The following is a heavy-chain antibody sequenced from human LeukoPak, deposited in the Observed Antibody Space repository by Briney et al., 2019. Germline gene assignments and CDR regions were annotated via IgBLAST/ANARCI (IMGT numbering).Heavy chain of an antibody. J-gene: IGHJ4*02. CDR2: ISSSGASI. D-gene: IGHD6-19*01. V-gene: IGHV3-11*01. Sequence: SGGSLRLSCAASGFTFSEYYMIWIRQAPGKGLEFISSISSSGASIYYADSLKGRFTISRDNAKNAVFLQMKSLRGDDTAVYYCAKGAQQWLPQTCFDYWGQGTLVTVSS. CDR3: AKGAQQWLPQTCFDY. CDR1: GFTFSEYY.